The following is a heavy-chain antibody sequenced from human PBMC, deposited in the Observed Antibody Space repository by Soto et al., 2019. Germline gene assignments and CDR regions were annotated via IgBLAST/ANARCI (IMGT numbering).Heavy chain of an antibody. CDR1: GFTFSNYA. V-gene: IGHV3-23*01. Sequence: EVQLLESGGGLVQPGGSLRLSCAASGFTFSNYAMSWVRQAPGKGLEWVSTLSGSGGSTYYADSMKGRFTISRDNSKNTLYLQMHSLRAQDTAVYYCAKPTVTVATSGFDPWGQGALVTVAS. CDR3: AKPTVTVATSGFDP. D-gene: IGHD2-2*01. CDR2: LSGSGGST. J-gene: IGHJ5*02.